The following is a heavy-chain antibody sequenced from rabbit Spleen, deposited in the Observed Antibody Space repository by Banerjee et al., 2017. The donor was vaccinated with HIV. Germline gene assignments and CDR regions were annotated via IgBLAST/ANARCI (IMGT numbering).Heavy chain of an antibody. V-gene: IGHV1S40*01. CDR3: ARDLVGVIGWNFNL. CDR2: INTATGKA. D-gene: IGHD1-1*01. CDR1: GFSFIKNA. Sequence: QSLEESGGDLVKPGASLTLTCTASGFSFIKNAMCWVRQAPGKGLEWIACINTATGKAVYASWAKGRFTISKTSSNTVTLQMTSLTAADTATCFCARDLVGVIGWNFNLWGPGTLVTVS. J-gene: IGHJ4*01.